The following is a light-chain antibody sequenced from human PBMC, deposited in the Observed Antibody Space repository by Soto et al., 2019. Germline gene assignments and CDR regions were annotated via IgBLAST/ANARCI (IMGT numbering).Light chain of an antibody. J-gene: IGKJ5*01. CDR3: QHRSTWPRA. Sequence: EIVLTQSPATLSLSPGERATLSCRASQSVGIYLGWYQQRPGQAPRLLIYDSPKWAAGIPARFSGSGSGTDFPLTINSLEPEDFAVYYCQHRSTWPRAFGQGTRLEIK. V-gene: IGKV3-11*01. CDR1: QSVGIY. CDR2: DSP.